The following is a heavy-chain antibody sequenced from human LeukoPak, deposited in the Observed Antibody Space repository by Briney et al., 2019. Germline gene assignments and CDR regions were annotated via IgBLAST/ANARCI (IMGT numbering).Heavy chain of an antibody. D-gene: IGHD3-22*01. CDR2: ISGTGRST. J-gene: IGHJ4*02. CDR1: GFTFNNYA. V-gene: IGHV3-23*01. CDR3: ARDLAPYYYDSSGYYLDS. Sequence: GGFLRLSCAASGFTFNNYAMTWVRQAPGKGLEWVSAISGTGRSTYYADSVKGRFTISRDSLRNSLYLQMNSLRDEDTAVYFCARDLAPYYYDSSGYYLDSWGQGTLVTVSS.